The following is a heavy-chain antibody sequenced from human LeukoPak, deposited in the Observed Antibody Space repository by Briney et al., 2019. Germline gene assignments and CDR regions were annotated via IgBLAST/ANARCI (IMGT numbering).Heavy chain of an antibody. CDR2: IYYSWCT. D-gene: IGHD3-22*01. J-gene: IGHJ5*02. V-gene: IGHV4-39*01. Sequence: PSETLSHTCTGSCGSLSNSSYYWGGIRQPPGKGVEGIGCIYYSWCTYYNPSLKSRVTISVHTSNNLFSLKLSSVAAADTAVYYCARHRKSHHSYDRRSASWFDPWGQGTLVTVSS. CDR1: CGSLSNSSYY. CDR3: ARHRKSHHSYDRRSASWFDP.